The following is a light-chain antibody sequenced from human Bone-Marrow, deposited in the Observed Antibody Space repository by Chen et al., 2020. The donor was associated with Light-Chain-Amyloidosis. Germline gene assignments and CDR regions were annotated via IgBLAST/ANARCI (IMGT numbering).Light chain of an antibody. V-gene: IGLV3-21*02. CDR1: NIGSTS. J-gene: IGLJ3*02. CDR2: DDS. Sequence: YVLTQPSSVAVAPGQTAQSSCGGNNIGSTSVHWYQQTPGQAPLLIVYDDSDRPSGIPGRLSGSNSGKTATLNISRVEAGDEADYYCQVWDRSSDRPVFGGGTKLTVL. CDR3: QVWDRSSDRPV.